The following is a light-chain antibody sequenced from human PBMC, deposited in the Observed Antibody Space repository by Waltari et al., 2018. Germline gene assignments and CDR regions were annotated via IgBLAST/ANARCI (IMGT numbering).Light chain of an antibody. CDR1: QDIYRD. CDR2: DVT. V-gene: IGKV1-17*01. J-gene: IGKJ2*01. Sequence: DIQMTQSPSSLSASVGDTVTLSCRASQDIYRDLNWFQQKPGKPPKLLIYDVTTLHSGVPSRFSGSGSGTQFTLTISSLQPEDFAVYFCLQHRTYPFNFGQGTKVEI. CDR3: LQHRTYPFN.